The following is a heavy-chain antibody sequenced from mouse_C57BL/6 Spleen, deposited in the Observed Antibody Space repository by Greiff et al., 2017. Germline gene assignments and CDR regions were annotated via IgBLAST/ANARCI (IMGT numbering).Heavy chain of an antibody. CDR1: GYTFTDYN. CDR2: INPNNGGT. CDR3: AQEAPYYYGSSYGYFDY. D-gene: IGHD1-1*01. Sequence: LQQSGPELVKPGASVKMSCKASGYTFTDYNMHWVKQSHGKSLEWIGYINPNNGGTSYNQKFKGKATLTVNKSSSTAYMELRSLTSEDSAVYYCAQEAPYYYGSSYGYFDYWGQGTTLTVSS. V-gene: IGHV1-22*01. J-gene: IGHJ2*01.